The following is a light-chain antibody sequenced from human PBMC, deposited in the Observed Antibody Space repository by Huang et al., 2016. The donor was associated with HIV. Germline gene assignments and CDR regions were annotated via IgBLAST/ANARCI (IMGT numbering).Light chain of an antibody. J-gene: IGKJ1*01. V-gene: IGKV3-20*01. CDR3: QQYGTSPLT. CDR1: ETIASNY. CDR2: GAS. Sequence: EVVLTQSPGTLSLSPGKRVALSCRASETIASNYLAWYRQSPSQAPRLLIYGASNRATDTPDRCSGSGSGTDFTLTITKLEPEDSAVYYCQQYGTSPLTFGQGTRVEIK.